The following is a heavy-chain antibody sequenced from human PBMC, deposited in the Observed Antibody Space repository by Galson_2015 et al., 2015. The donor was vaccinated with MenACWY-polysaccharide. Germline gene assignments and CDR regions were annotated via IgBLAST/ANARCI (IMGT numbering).Heavy chain of an antibody. Sequence: SLRLSCAASGFTFSNYGMHWVRQAPGKGLEWVAFVWYDGSNKYYADSVKGRFTISRDNSKNTLYLQMSSLRAEDTAVYYCAPRAGHCSGGTCYGVEYWGQGTLVTVPS. D-gene: IGHD2-15*01. CDR2: VWYDGSNK. J-gene: IGHJ4*02. CDR3: APRAGHCSGGTCYGVEY. V-gene: IGHV3-30*02. CDR1: GFTFSNYG.